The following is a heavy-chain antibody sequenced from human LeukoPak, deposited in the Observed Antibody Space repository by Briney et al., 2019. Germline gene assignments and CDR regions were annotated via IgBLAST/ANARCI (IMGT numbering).Heavy chain of an antibody. CDR3: ARDRRSSSWYGVENWFDP. Sequence: PSETLSLTCAVYGGSFSGYYWSWIRQPPGKGLEWIGYIYYSGSTNYNPSLKSRVTISVDTSKNQFSLKLSSVTAADTAVYYCARDRRSSSWYGVENWFDPWGQGTLVTVSS. D-gene: IGHD6-13*01. J-gene: IGHJ5*02. CDR1: GGSFSGYY. CDR2: IYYSGST. V-gene: IGHV4-59*01.